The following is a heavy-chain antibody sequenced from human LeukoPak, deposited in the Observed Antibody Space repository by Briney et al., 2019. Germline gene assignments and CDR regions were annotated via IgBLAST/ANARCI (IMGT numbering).Heavy chain of an antibody. V-gene: IGHV3-30*18. CDR3: AKGWGLWGDY. CDR1: GFTFSSSG. Sequence: GRSLRLSCAASGFTFSSSGMHWVRQAPGKGLEWVAVTSYDGSSEYYSDSVKGRFTISRDNSKNTLYLQMNSLRAEDTAVYYCAKGWGLWGDYWGQGTLVTVSS. CDR2: TSYDGSSE. D-gene: IGHD3-16*01. J-gene: IGHJ4*02.